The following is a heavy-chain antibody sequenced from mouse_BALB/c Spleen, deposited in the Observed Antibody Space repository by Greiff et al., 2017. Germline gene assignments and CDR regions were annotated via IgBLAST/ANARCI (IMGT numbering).Heavy chain of an antibody. D-gene: IGHD1-1*01. CDR2: IYPSDSYT. V-gene: IGHV1-69*02. CDR3: TRGGLLRSFDY. CDR1: GYTFTSYW. J-gene: IGHJ2*01. Sequence: VQLQQPGAELVRPGASVKLSCKASGYTFTSYWINWVKQRPGQGLEWIGNIYPSDSYTNYNQKFKDKATLTVDKSSSTAYMQLSSPTSEDSAVYYCTRGGLLRSFDYWGQGTTLTVSS.